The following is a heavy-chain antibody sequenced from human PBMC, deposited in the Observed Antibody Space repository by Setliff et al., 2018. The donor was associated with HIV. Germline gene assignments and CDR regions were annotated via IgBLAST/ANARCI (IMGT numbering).Heavy chain of an antibody. J-gene: IGHJ6*03. V-gene: IGHV1-18*01. Sequence: ASVKVSCKASGYTFTMYGITWVRQAPGQGLEWMGWVSPYNENTNYAQKVQDRVVMTIDTSTNTAYMELRSLRFDDTAVYYCARSPLSIVGATGYYHYMDVWGKGTTVTVSS. D-gene: IGHD1-26*01. CDR1: GYTFTMYG. CDR3: ARSPLSIVGATGYYHYMDV. CDR2: VSPYNENT.